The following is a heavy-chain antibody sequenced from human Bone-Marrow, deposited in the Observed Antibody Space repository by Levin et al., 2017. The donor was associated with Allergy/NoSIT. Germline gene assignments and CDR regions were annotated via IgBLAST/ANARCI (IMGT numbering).Heavy chain of an antibody. J-gene: IGHJ4*02. CDR3: ARGGSRLSD. Sequence: GASVKVSCKTSGYTFTGYYIHWVRQAPGQGLEWMGWINPNSGGTNYAEKFQGRVTLTRDTSISTAYMELRRLRSYDTAVFYCARGGSRLSDWGEGTLVTVSS. CDR2: INPNSGGT. CDR1: GYTFTGYY. D-gene: IGHD2-15*01. V-gene: IGHV1-2*02.